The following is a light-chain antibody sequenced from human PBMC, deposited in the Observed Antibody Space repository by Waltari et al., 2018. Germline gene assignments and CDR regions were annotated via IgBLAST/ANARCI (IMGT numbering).Light chain of an antibody. V-gene: IGLV2-11*01. CDR3: CSYAGSYTLI. CDR1: SGDVAGYNF. J-gene: IGLJ2*01. Sequence: QSALTQPRSVSGSPGQSVTISCTGTSGDVAGYNFVSWYQHHPGKAPKVLIYDVNERPSGVPDRFSGSKSGNTASLTISGLQPEDEADYYCCSYAGSYTLIFGGGTKLTVL. CDR2: DVN.